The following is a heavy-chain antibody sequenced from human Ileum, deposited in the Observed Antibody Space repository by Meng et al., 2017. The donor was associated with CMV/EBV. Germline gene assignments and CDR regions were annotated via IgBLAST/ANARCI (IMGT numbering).Heavy chain of an antibody. D-gene: IGHD2-15*01. CDR2: IYTSGSH. J-gene: IGHJ4*02. CDR3: ARAGSGCEEPGYFES. V-gene: IGHV4-4*07. Sequence: QASAPRLGYHEESLSRAFPVPGVSMSSYYGSWSRRPAWKWLGSIVRIYTSGSHNYSSPLKGRVTVSVDTSKRQFYLKLNSVADADIAVYYCARAGSGCEEPGYFESWGQGTLVTVSS. CDR1: GVSMSSYY.